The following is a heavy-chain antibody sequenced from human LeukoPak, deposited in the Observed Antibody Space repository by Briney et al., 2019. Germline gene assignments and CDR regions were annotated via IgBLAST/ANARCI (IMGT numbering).Heavy chain of an antibody. D-gene: IGHD6-13*01. V-gene: IGHV3-9*01. CDR3: AKDTRGFIASAGTLDY. CDR2: ISWNSGSI. Sequence: GGSLRLSCAASGFTFDDYAMHWVRQAPGKGLEWVSGISWNSGSIGYADSVKGRFTISRDNAKNSLYLQMNSLRAEDTALYYCAKDTRGFIASAGTLDYWGQGTLVTVSS. J-gene: IGHJ4*02. CDR1: GFTFDDYA.